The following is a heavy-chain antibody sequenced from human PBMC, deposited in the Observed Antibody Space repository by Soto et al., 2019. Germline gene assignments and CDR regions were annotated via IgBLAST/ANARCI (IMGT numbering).Heavy chain of an antibody. Sequence: QVQLQQWGAGLLKPSETLSLTCAVYGGSFSGYYWSWIRQPPGKGLEWIGEINHSGSTNYNPSPKSRVTISVDTSKNQFSLKLSSVTAVDTAVYYCARGQSSLLLDCWGQGVLVTVSS. CDR1: GGSFSGYY. V-gene: IGHV4-34*01. CDR2: INHSGST. D-gene: IGHD2-8*02. J-gene: IGHJ4*02. CDR3: ARGQSSLLLDC.